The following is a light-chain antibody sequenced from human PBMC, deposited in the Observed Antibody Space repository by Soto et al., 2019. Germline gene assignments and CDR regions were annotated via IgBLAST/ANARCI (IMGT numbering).Light chain of an antibody. V-gene: IGKV3-11*01. CDR1: QSVSSY. J-gene: IGKJ4*01. CDR2: DAS. CDR3: QQRKA. Sequence: EIVLTQSPATLSLSPGERATLSCRASQSVSSYLAWYQQKPGQAPRLLIYDASNRATGIPARFSGSGSGTDFFLTISSLEPEDFAVYYCQQRKAFGGGTKVDIK.